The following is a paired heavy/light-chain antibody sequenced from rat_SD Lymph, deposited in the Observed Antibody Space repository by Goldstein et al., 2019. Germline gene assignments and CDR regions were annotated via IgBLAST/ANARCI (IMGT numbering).Light chain of an antibody. CDR3: GQGTQYPLT. V-gene: IGKV1S21*01. J-gene: IGKJ5*01. CDR1: QSLVHNNGNTY. CDR2: KVS. Sequence: DVVMTQTPVSMSVSLGGQVSISCRSSQSLVHNNGNTYLSWYIQKPSQSPQLLIYKVSNRFSGISDRFSGSGSGTDFTLKISRVEPDDLGVYYCGQGTQYPLTFGSGTKLEIK.
Heavy chain of an antibody. J-gene: IGHJ2*01. CDR2: ITNTGGST. Sequence: EVQLVESGGGLVQPGRSLKLSCVASGFTFNNYWMTWIRQAPGKGLEWVASITNTGGSTYYPDSVKGRFTISRDNAKSTLYLQMNSLRSEDTATYYCTMAADYWGQGVMVTVSS. V-gene: IGHV5-31*01. CDR3: TMAADY. D-gene: IGHD1-2*01. CDR1: GFTFNNYW.